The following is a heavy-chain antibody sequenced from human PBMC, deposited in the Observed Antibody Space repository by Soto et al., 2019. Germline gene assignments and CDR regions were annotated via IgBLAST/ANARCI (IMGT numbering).Heavy chain of an antibody. J-gene: IGHJ6*02. V-gene: IGHV3-11*01. Sequence: QMPLVESGGGLVEPGGSLRLSCEASGFTFSNHYMSWIRQAPGKGLEWISYISRSGSTIYYADSVKGRFTISRDNSNXSIXLQMDRLRAEDTAMYYCGRDPELWDENVATRPSTYYYGMDVWGQGTTVTVAS. CDR2: ISRSGSTI. CDR1: GFTFSNHY. CDR3: GRDPELWDENVATRPSTYYYGMDV. D-gene: IGHD5-18*01.